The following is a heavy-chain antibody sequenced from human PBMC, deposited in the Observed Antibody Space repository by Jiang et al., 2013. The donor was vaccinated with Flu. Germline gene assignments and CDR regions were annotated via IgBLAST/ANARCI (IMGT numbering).Heavy chain of an antibody. CDR1: GDCVSSNSAT. V-gene: IGHV6-1*01. CDR2: TYYRSKWYN. J-gene: IGHJ3*01. CDR3: ARDVRAFTGSSAFDF. Sequence: SQTLSLTCAISGDCVSSNSATWNWIRQSPSRGLEWLGRTYYRSKWYNDYAVSVKSRITINPDTSKNRFSLQLNSVTPEDTAVYYCARDVRAFTGSSAFDFWGQGTMVTVSS. D-gene: IGHD1-14*01.